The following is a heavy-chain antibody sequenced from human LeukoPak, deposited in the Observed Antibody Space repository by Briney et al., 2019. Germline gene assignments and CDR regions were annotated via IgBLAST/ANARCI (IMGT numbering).Heavy chain of an antibody. Sequence: KPSETLSLTCAVSGGSISSSNWWSWVRQPPGKGLEWIGEIYHSGSTNYNPSLKSRVTISVDKSKNQFSLRLTSVTAADTAMYYCARSSPLPATYGMDVWGQGTTVTVSS. V-gene: IGHV4-4*02. CDR2: IYHSGST. CDR1: GGSISSSNW. D-gene: IGHD1-26*01. J-gene: IGHJ6*02. CDR3: ARSSPLPATYGMDV.